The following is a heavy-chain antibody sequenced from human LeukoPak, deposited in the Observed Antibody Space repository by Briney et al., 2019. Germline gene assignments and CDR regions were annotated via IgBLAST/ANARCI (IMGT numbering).Heavy chain of an antibody. Sequence: GGSLRLSCAASGFTFSTYWMSWVRQAPGKGLEWVANIKEDGSEKYYVDSVKGRFTISRDNAKNSLYLQMNSLRAEDTAMYYCARESNIWYRSFDYWGQGTLVTVSS. CDR1: GFTFSTYW. J-gene: IGHJ4*02. CDR3: ARESNIWYRSFDY. V-gene: IGHV3-7*01. D-gene: IGHD6-13*01. CDR2: IKEDGSEK.